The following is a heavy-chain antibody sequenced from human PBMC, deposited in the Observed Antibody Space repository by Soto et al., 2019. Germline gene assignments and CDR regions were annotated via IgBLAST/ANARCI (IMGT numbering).Heavy chain of an antibody. D-gene: IGHD2-15*01. CDR2: IKQDGSEK. J-gene: IGHJ5*02. CDR1: GFTFSSYW. CDR3: ARTVVAASSWFDP. Sequence: SGGSLRLSCAASGFTFSSYWMSWVRQAPGKGLEWVANIKQDGSEKYYVDSVKGRFTISRDNAKNSLYLQMNSLRAEDTAVYYCARTVVAASSWFDPWGQGTLVTVSS. V-gene: IGHV3-7*01.